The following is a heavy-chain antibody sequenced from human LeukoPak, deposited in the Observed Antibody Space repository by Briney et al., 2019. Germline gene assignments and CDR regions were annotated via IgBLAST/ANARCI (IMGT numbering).Heavy chain of an antibody. V-gene: IGHV3-30*18. Sequence: GRSLRLSCAASGFTFSSYGMHWVRQAPGKGLEWVAVISYDGSNKYYADSVKGRFTIPRDNSKSTLYLQMNSLRAEDTAVYYCAKDQARYSGSYQLVDYWGQGTLVTVSS. D-gene: IGHD1-26*01. CDR2: ISYDGSNK. CDR3: AKDQARYSGSYQLVDY. J-gene: IGHJ4*02. CDR1: GFTFSSYG.